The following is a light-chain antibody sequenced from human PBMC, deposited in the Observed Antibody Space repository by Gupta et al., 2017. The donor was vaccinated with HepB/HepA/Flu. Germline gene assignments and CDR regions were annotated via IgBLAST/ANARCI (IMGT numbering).Light chain of an antibody. CDR3: QQYNSYSWT. J-gene: IGKJ1*01. CDR1: QSISSW. V-gene: IGKV1-5*03. Sequence: DIHMTQSPSTLSASVGDRVTISCRARQSISSWLAWYQQKPGKAPKLLIYKASSIESGVPSRFSGSGSGTEFTLTISSLQPDDFATYYCQQYNSYSWTFGQGTKVEIK. CDR2: KAS.